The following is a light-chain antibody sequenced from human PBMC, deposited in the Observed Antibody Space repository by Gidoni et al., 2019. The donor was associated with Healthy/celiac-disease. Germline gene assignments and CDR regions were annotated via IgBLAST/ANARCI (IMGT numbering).Light chain of an antibody. Sequence: DIQMTQSPSSLSASVGDRVTITCPASQDMSNYLNWYQQKPGKAPKLLIYDASNLETGVPSRFSGSGSGTDFPFTISSLQPEDIATYYCQQYDTLLTFGGGTKVEIK. CDR3: QQYDTLLT. CDR1: QDMSNY. V-gene: IGKV1-33*01. J-gene: IGKJ4*01. CDR2: DAS.